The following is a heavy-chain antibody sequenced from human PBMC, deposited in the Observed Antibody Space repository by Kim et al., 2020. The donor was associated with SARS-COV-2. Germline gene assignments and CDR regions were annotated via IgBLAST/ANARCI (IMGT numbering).Heavy chain of an antibody. D-gene: IGHD3-10*01. J-gene: IGHJ3*02. V-gene: IGHV3-30*18. Sequence: GGSLRLSCAASGFTFSSYGMHWVRQAPGKGLEWVAVISYDGSNKYYADSVKGRFTISRDNSKNTLYLQMNSLRAEDTAVYYCAKPLTMVRGVISRGDAFDSWGQGTMGTVSS. CDR2: ISYDGSNK. CDR1: GFTFSSYG. CDR3: AKPLTMVRGVISRGDAFDS.